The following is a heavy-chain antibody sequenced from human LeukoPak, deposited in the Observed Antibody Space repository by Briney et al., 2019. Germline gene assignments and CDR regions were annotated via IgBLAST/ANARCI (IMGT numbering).Heavy chain of an antibody. J-gene: IGHJ4*02. CDR3: ARVGPKRYFDWYTIPHYFDY. D-gene: IGHD3-9*01. CDR2: IYYNGNT. CDR1: GGSISSYY. Sequence: SETLSLTCTVSGGSISSYYWSWIRQPPGKGLEWIGYIYYNGNTNYNPSLKSRVTLSVDTSKNQFSLKLSSVTAADTAVYYCARVGPKRYFDWYTIPHYFDYWGQGTLVTVSS. V-gene: IGHV4-59*01.